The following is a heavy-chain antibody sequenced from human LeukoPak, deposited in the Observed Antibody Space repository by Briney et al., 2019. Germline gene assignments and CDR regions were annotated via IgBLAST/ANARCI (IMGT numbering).Heavy chain of an antibody. CDR1: GFTFSS. CDR2: ISSSSSYI. J-gene: IGHJ5*02. CDR3: AREVAAAGTAWFDP. Sequence: GGSLRLSCAASGFTFSSMNWVRQAPGKGLEWVSSISSSSSYIYYADSVKGRFTISRDNAKNSLYLQMNSLRAEDAAVYYCAREVAAAGTAWFDPWGQGTLVTVSS. V-gene: IGHV3-21*01. D-gene: IGHD6-13*01.